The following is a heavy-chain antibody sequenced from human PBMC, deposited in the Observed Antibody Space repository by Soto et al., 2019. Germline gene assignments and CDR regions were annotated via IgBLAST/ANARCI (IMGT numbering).Heavy chain of an antibody. CDR1: GGTFSSYA. Sequence: QVQLVQSGAEVTKPGSSVKVSCKASGGTFSSYAISWVRQAPGQGLEWMGGIIPIFGTANYAQKFQGRVTITADESTSTAYMELRSLRSEDTAVYYCARASGIAAAGDYYYGMDVWGQGTTVTVSS. J-gene: IGHJ6*02. V-gene: IGHV1-69*01. CDR2: IIPIFGTA. CDR3: ARASGIAAAGDYYYGMDV. D-gene: IGHD6-13*01.